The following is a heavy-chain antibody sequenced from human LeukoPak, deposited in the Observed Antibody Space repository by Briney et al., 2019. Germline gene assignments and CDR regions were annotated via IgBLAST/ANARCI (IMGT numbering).Heavy chain of an antibody. CDR3: ARGGMELLDWFDP. CDR1: GYTFTGYY. J-gene: IGHJ5*02. CDR2: INPNSGAT. V-gene: IGHV1-2*02. D-gene: IGHD1-26*01. Sequence: GASVKVSCKASGYTFTGYYMHWVRQAPGQGLEWMGWINPNSGATDYAQNFQGRVTMTRDSSISTAYMELSRLRSDDTAVYYCARGGMELLDWFDPWGQGTLVTVSS.